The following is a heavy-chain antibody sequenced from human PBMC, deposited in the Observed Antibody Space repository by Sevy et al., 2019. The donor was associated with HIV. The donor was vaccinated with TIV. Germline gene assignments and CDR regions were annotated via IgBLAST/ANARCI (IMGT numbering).Heavy chain of an antibody. CDR3: ARVKGDSSGWYEGYYYYMDV. Sequence: ASVKVSCKASGYTFTSYGISWVRQAPGQGLEWMGWISAYNGNTNYAQKLQGRVTRTTDTSTSTAYMELRSLRSDDTAVYYCARVKGDSSGWYEGYYYYMDVWGKGTTVTVSS. D-gene: IGHD6-19*01. J-gene: IGHJ6*03. V-gene: IGHV1-18*04. CDR2: ISAYNGNT. CDR1: GYTFTSYG.